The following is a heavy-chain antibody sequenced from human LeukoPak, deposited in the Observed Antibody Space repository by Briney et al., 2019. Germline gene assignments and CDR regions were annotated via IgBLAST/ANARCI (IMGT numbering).Heavy chain of an antibody. V-gene: IGHV7-4-1*02. CDR3: ARGGSSWFQGPNWFDP. Sequence: ASVKVSCKASGYTFTGYYMHWVRQAPGQGLEWMGWINTNTGNPTYAQGFTGRFVFSLDTSVSTAYLQISSLKAEDTAVYYCARGGSSWFQGPNWFDPWGQGTLVTVSS. D-gene: IGHD6-13*01. CDR1: GYTFTGYY. CDR2: INTNTGNP. J-gene: IGHJ5*02.